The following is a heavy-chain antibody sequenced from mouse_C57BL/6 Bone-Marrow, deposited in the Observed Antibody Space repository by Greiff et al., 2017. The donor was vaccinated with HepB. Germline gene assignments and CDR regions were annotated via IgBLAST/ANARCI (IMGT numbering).Heavy chain of an antibody. Sequence: QVQLQQPGAEFVKPGASVKLSCKASGYTFTSYWMQWVKQRPGQGLEWIGEIDPSDSYINYNQKFKGKATLTVDTSSSTAYMQLSSLTSEDSAVYYGARRAGLHSWFAYWGQGTLVTVSA. D-gene: IGHD2-13*01. J-gene: IGHJ3*01. CDR1: GYTFTSYW. V-gene: IGHV1-50*01. CDR2: IDPSDSYI. CDR3: ARRAGLHSWFAY.